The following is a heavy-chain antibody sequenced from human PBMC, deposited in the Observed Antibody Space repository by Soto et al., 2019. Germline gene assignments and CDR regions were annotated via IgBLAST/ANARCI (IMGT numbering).Heavy chain of an antibody. J-gene: IGHJ4*02. Sequence: GSLRLSCAASGFTFSSYGMHWVRQAPGKGLEWVAVISYDGSNKYYADSVKGRFTISRDNSKNTLLLQMNSLRADDTAVYYCAKDQASGQGSFDSWGQGTLVTVSS. V-gene: IGHV3-30*18. CDR2: ISYDGSNK. CDR1: GFTFSSYG. CDR3: AKDQASGQGSFDS.